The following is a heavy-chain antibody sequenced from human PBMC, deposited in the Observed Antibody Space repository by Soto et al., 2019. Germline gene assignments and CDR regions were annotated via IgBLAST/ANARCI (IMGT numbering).Heavy chain of an antibody. CDR1: GGSISSGGYS. J-gene: IGHJ4*02. D-gene: IGHD5-12*01. CDR3: ARVRYSGYDSTEFDY. Sequence: QLQLQESGSGLVKPSQTLSLTCAVSGGSISSGGYSWSWIRQPPGKGLEWIGYIYHSGSTYYNPSLKSRVTISVDRSKNQFSLKLSSVTAADTAVYYCARVRYSGYDSTEFDYWGQGTLVTVSS. V-gene: IGHV4-30-2*01. CDR2: IYHSGST.